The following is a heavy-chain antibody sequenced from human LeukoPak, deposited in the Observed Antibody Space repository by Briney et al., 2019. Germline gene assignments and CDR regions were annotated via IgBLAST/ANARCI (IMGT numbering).Heavy chain of an antibody. CDR1: GGSISSYY. CDR3: ARERGSNLDY. J-gene: IGHJ4*02. Sequence: TSETLSLTCTVSGGSISSYYWSWIRQPPGKGLEWIGYIYYSGSTNYNPSLKSRVTISVDTSKNQFSLKLSSVTAADTAVYYCARERGSNLDYWGQGTLVTVSS. V-gene: IGHV4-59*01. CDR2: IYYSGST. D-gene: IGHD1-14*01.